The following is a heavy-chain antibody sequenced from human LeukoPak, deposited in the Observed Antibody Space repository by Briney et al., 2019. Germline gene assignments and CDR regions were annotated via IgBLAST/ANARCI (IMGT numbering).Heavy chain of an antibody. Sequence: PGGSLRLSCAASGFTFSTYAVNWVRQAPGKGLEWVSTISGSGDSTYYADSVKGRFTISRDNSKDTLYLQMNSLRAEDTAVYYCAKASSSWYYFDYWGQGTLVTVSS. CDR1: GFTFSTYA. D-gene: IGHD6-13*01. V-gene: IGHV3-23*01. J-gene: IGHJ4*02. CDR3: AKASSSWYYFDY. CDR2: ISGSGDST.